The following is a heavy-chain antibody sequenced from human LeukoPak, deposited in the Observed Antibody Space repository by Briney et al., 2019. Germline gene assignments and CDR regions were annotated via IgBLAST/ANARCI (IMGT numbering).Heavy chain of an antibody. CDR1: GDSISSSSYY. Sequence: TLSLTCTVSGDSISSSSYYWSWIRQPAGKGLEWIGRIYTSGSTDYNPSLKSRVTISKDTSKNEFSLKLSSVTAADTAVYYCARDSPPAYCSGGSCYFDYWGQGTLVTVSS. D-gene: IGHD2-15*01. CDR3: ARDSPPAYCSGGSCYFDY. J-gene: IGHJ4*02. CDR2: IYTSGST. V-gene: IGHV4-61*02.